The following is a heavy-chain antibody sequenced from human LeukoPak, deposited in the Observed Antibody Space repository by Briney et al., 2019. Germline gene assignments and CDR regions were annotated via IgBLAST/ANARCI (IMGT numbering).Heavy chain of an antibody. CDR3: ACYYGSGSYYNSGAFDI. Sequence: PGGSLRLSCAASGFTFSDYYMSWIRQAPGKGLEWVSYISSSGSTIYYADSVKGRFTISRDNAKNSLYLQMNSLRVEDTAVYYCACYYGSGSYYNSGAFDIWGQGTMVTVSS. D-gene: IGHD3-10*01. J-gene: IGHJ3*02. CDR2: ISSSGSTI. CDR1: GFTFSDYY. V-gene: IGHV3-11*04.